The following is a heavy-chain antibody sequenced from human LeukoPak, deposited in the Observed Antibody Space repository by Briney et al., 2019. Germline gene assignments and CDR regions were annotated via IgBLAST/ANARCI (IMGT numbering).Heavy chain of an antibody. CDR2: QSYDGSNK. V-gene: IGHV3-30*18. D-gene: IGHD6-13*01. Sequence: GGSLRLSRAASGFTFYSYGMQWVRPAPGKGLEWVAVQSYDGSNKYYADSVKGRFTISRDNSKNTLHLQMNSLRAEETAVYYCAKDGTSVATAGSHFDYWGQGTLVTVSS. CDR3: AKDGTSVATAGSHFDY. J-gene: IGHJ4*02. CDR1: GFTFYSYG.